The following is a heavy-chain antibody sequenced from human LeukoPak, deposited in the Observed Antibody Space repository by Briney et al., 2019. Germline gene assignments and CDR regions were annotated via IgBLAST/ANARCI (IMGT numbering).Heavy chain of an antibody. D-gene: IGHD2-2*01. CDR3: ARGDLGYCSSTSCYNFDY. Sequence: SVKVSCKASGGTFSSYAISWVRQAPGQGLEWMGGIIPIFGTANYAQKFQGRVTITADESTSTAYMELRSLRSDDTAVYYCARGDLGYCSSTSCYNFDYWGQGTLVTVSS. CDR1: GGTFSSYA. V-gene: IGHV1-69*13. J-gene: IGHJ4*02. CDR2: IIPIFGTA.